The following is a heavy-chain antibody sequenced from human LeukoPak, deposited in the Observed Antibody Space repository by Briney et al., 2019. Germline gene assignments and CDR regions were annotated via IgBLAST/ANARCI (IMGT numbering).Heavy chain of an antibody. CDR2: IIPIFGTT. D-gene: IGHD5-12*01. CDR1: GGTFSSHA. J-gene: IGHJ4*02. CDR3: ARGDSGYDYGFDN. Sequence: GASVKVSCKASGGTFSSHAISWVRQAPGQGLEWVGGIIPIFGTTNYAQKFQGRVTITTDESTSTGYMELRSLRSDDTAVYYYARGDSGYDYGFDNWGQGTLVTVSS. V-gene: IGHV1-69*05.